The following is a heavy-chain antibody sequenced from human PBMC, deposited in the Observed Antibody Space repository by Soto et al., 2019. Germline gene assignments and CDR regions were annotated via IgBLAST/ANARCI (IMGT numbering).Heavy chain of an antibody. D-gene: IGHD2-2*01. CDR3: ARGLTDIVVVPAAYYYGMDV. Sequence: LSLTCTVSGGSIRSGGYYWSWTRQHPGKGLEWIGYIYYSGSTYYNPSLKSRVTISVDPPKNQFSLKLSSVTAADTAVYYCARGLTDIVVVPAAYYYGMDVWRQGTTVTVSS. V-gene: IGHV4-31*03. CDR2: IYYSGST. CDR1: GGSIRSGGYY. J-gene: IGHJ6*02.